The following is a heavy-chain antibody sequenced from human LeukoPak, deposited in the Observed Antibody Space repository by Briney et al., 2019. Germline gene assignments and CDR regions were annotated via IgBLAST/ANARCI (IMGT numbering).Heavy chain of an antibody. CDR3: ARHGFYYASGPLFDY. Sequence: SETLSLTCTVSGGSISSYYWSWIRQPPGKGLEWIGYIYYSGSTNYNPSLKSRVTISVDTSKNQFSLKLSSVTAADTAVYYCARHGFYYASGPLFDYWGQGILVTVSS. CDR1: GGSISSYY. CDR2: IYYSGST. V-gene: IGHV4-59*01. J-gene: IGHJ4*02. D-gene: IGHD3-10*01.